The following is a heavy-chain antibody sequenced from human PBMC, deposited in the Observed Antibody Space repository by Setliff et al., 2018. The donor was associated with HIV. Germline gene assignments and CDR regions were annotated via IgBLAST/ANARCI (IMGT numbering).Heavy chain of an antibody. CDR1: GYSFASYD. D-gene: IGHD6-13*01. J-gene: IGHJ6*02. CDR2: ISPYNGNT. Sequence: ASVKVSCKASGYSFASYDITWVRQAPGQGLEWMGWISPYNGNTNYAQKFQGRVTISRDTFASTAYMYLSSLRSEDTAVYYCARPDSRWYARGRDPLYGMDVWGQGTTVTVSS. V-gene: IGHV1-18*01. CDR3: ARPDSRWYARGRDPLYGMDV.